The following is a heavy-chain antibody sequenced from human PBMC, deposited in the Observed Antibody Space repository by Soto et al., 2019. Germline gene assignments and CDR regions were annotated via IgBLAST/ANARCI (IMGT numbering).Heavy chain of an antibody. Sequence: SETLSLTCTVSGGSVSTHCLTWIRQVAGKGLELIGRIYPSGTTCYNPSLKSRVTMSVDTSKNQFSLKLRSVTAADTAVYYCARDDCTGSSEPFDIWGQGTMVTVSS. V-gene: IGHV4-4*07. J-gene: IGHJ3*02. CDR3: ARDDCTGSSEPFDI. CDR2: IYPSGTT. CDR1: GGSVSTHC. D-gene: IGHD6-6*01.